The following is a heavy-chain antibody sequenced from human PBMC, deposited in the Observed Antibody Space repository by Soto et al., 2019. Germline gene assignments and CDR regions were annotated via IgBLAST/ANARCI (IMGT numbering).Heavy chain of an antibody. Sequence: EVQLLESGGGLVQPGGSLRLSCAASGFTFSSYAMSWVRQAPGKGLEWVSAISGSGGSTYYADSVKGRFTISRDNSKNTLYLQMNSLRAEDTAVYYCAKWTKEQWLGTPGYMDVWGKGTTVTVSS. CDR3: AKWTKEQWLGTPGYMDV. CDR2: ISGSGGST. D-gene: IGHD6-19*01. CDR1: GFTFSSYA. V-gene: IGHV3-23*01. J-gene: IGHJ6*03.